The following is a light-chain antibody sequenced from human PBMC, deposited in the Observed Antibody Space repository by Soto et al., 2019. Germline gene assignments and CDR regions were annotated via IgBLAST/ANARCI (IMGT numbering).Light chain of an antibody. J-gene: IGKJ3*01. CDR1: QSVNSN. Sequence: EKVMTQSPAALSVSPGERATLSCRASQSVNSNLAWYQQKAGQAPRLLLYGASTRATGIPARFSGSGSGTDFTLTISRLEPEDFAVYYCQQYGSSPLTFGPGTKVDIK. V-gene: IGKV3-15*01. CDR3: QQYGSSPLT. CDR2: GAS.